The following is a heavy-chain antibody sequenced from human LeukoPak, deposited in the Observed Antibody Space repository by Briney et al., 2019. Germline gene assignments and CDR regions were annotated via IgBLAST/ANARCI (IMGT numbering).Heavy chain of an antibody. Sequence: GGSLRLSCAASGFTFSSYAVSWVRQAPGKGLEWVSAISGSGGSTYYADSVKGRFTISRDNSKNTLYLQMNSLRAEDTAVYYCAKCPLSLWYQFDYWGQGTLVTVSS. CDR2: ISGSGGST. CDR3: AKCPLSLWYQFDY. J-gene: IGHJ4*02. D-gene: IGHD2-21*01. V-gene: IGHV3-23*01. CDR1: GFTFSSYA.